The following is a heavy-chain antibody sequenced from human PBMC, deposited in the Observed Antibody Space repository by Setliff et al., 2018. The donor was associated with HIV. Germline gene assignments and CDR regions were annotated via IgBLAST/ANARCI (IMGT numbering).Heavy chain of an antibody. Sequence: ASVKVSCKASGYTFSDYDVAWVRQAPGQGLEWMGWISGYSGHTSYAQKIQGRVTMTTDTSTSTAYMELRSLRSDDAAVYFCAREHSTTWPYFDFWGQGTLVTVSS. CDR1: GYTFSDYD. CDR3: AREHSTTWPYFDF. V-gene: IGHV1-18*01. CDR2: ISGYSGHT. J-gene: IGHJ4*02. D-gene: IGHD6-13*01.